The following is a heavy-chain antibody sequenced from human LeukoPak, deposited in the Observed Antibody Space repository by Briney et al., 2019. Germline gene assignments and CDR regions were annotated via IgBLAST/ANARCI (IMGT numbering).Heavy chain of an antibody. D-gene: IGHD3-3*01. Sequence: PGGSLRLSCAASGFTLSSYAMSWVRHAPGGGLEWVSAISGSGGSTYYADSVKGRFTISRDNSKNTLYLQMNSLRAEDTAVYYCAKDLDYDFWSGGFDPWGQGTLVTVSS. CDR3: AKDLDYDFWSGGFDP. V-gene: IGHV3-23*01. J-gene: IGHJ5*02. CDR1: GFTLSSYA. CDR2: ISGSGGST.